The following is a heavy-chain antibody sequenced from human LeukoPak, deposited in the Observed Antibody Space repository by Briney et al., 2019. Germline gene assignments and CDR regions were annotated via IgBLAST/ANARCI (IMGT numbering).Heavy chain of an antibody. CDR3: ARIVDASWADY. CDR1: GYSFTSYW. CDR2: IYPGDSAT. Sequence: GEALKISCKGSGYSFTSYWIGWVRQMPGKGLEWMGIIYPGDSATRYSPSFQGQVTISADKSISTAYLQWSSLKASDTAMYYCARIVDASWADYWGQGTLVTVSS. J-gene: IGHJ4*02. V-gene: IGHV5-51*01. D-gene: IGHD2-15*01.